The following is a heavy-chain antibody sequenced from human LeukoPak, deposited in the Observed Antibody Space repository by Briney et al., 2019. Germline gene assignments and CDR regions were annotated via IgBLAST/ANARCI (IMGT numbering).Heavy chain of an antibody. D-gene: IGHD2-15*01. J-gene: IGHJ4*02. CDR2: IYPGNSDA. V-gene: IGHV5-51*01. CDR1: GYTFNINW. CDR3: ARQAGDRWSPFDY. Sequence: GESLKVSCKVSGYTFNINWIGWVRQMPGKGLEWMGIIYPGNSDATYSPSSEGQVTISADKSISTAYLQWTSLKASDTAIYYCARQAGDRWSPFDYWGQGTRVTVSS.